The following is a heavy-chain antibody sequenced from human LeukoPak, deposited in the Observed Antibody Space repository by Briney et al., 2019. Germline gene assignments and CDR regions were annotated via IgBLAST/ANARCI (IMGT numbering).Heavy chain of an antibody. CDR3: AAREEEHDSGDYGMHV. Sequence: SETLSLTCAVSGYSIGSGYYWGWIRQPPGKGLEWIGSIYHSGSTYYNPSLKSRVTISVDTSKNQFSLKLSSVTAADTAVYYCAAREEEHDSGDYGMHVWGKGTTVTVSS. D-gene: IGHD4-17*01. CDR2: IYHSGST. CDR1: GYSIGSGYY. J-gene: IGHJ6*04. V-gene: IGHV4-38-2*01.